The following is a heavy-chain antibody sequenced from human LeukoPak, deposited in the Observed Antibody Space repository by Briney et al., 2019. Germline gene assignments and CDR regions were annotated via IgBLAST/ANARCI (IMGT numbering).Heavy chain of an antibody. Sequence: ASVKVSCKASGYTFTSYGISWVRQAPGQGLEWMGWISAYNGNTNYAQKLQGRVTMTTDTSTSTAYVELRSLRSDDTAVYYCARPLVVRGVIGDVWGQGTTVTVSS. D-gene: IGHD3-10*01. CDR1: GYTFTSYG. CDR2: ISAYNGNT. J-gene: IGHJ6*02. CDR3: ARPLVVRGVIGDV. V-gene: IGHV1-18*01.